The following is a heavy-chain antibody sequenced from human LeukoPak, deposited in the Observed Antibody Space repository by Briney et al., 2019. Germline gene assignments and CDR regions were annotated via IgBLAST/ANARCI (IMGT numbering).Heavy chain of an antibody. CDR3: AGTPMTTVTSSLVDY. CDR1: GGSISSYY. J-gene: IGHJ4*02. CDR2: IYTSGST. D-gene: IGHD4-11*01. Sequence: PSETLSLTCTVSGGSISSYYWSWIRQPPGKGLEWIGYIYTSGSTNYNPSLKSRVTISVDTSKNQFSLKLSSVTAADTAVYYCAGTPMTTVTSSLVDYWGQGTLVTVSS. V-gene: IGHV4-4*09.